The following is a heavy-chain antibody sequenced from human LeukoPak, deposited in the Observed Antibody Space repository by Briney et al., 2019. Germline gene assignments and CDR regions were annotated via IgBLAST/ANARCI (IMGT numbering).Heavy chain of an antibody. J-gene: IGHJ5*02. CDR3: ASALLTRNWFDP. CDR2: INPNSGGT. CDR1: GYTFTGYY. D-gene: IGHD1-26*01. Sequence: ASVKVSCKASGYTFTGYYMHWGRQAPGQGLEWMGWINPNSGGTNYAQKFQATVTMTRHTSISTAYMELSRLKSDDTAVYYCASALLTRNWFDPWGQGTLVTVSS. V-gene: IGHV1-2*02.